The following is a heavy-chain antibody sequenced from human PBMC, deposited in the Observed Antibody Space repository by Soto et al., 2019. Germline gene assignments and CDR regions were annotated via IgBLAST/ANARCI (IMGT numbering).Heavy chain of an antibody. D-gene: IGHD3-10*01. CDR3: AKEGALGLYYFDY. CDR2: ISGSGGST. V-gene: IGHV3-23*01. J-gene: IGHJ4*02. CDR1: GFPFSTYA. Sequence: GSLRLSCAASGFPFSTYAMTWVRQAPGKGLEWVSAISGSGGSTYYADSVKGRFTISRDKSKSTLYLQMNSLRPEDTAVYYCAKEGALGLYYFDYWGQGTLVTVSS.